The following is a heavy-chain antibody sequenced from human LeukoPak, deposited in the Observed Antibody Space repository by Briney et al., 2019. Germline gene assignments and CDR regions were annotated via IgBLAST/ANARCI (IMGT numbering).Heavy chain of an antibody. CDR1: GYSFTSYW. CDR2: IYPGDSRI. J-gene: IGHJ5*02. CDR3: ACRDLTSTWSFP. Sequence: GESLKISCQGFGYSFTSYWIGWVRQMPGKGMEWMGVIYPGDSRIRYNPSFQGQVTISVNKSISTAYLQWVSLRASDSAMYYCACRDLTSTWSFPWGQGTLVTVSS. D-gene: IGHD6-13*01. V-gene: IGHV5-51*01.